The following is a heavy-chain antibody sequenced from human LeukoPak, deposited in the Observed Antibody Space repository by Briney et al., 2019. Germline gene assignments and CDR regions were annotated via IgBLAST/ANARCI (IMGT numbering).Heavy chain of an antibody. D-gene: IGHD3-16*02. CDR3: GGADYDYVWGSYRSDY. CDR2: SGSGGST. CDR1: GFTFSSYA. Sequence: GGSLRLSCAASGFTFSSYAMSWVRQAPGKGLEWVSASGSGGSTYYADSVKGRFTISRDNSKNTLYLQMNSLRAEDTAVYYCGGADYDYVWGSYRSDYWGQGTLVTVSS. J-gene: IGHJ4*02. V-gene: IGHV3-23*01.